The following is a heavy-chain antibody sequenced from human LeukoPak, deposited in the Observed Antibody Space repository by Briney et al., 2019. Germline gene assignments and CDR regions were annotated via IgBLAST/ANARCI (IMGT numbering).Heavy chain of an antibody. CDR1: GFTVSSNY. D-gene: IGHD2-21*02. V-gene: IGHV3-53*04. Sequence: GGSLRLSCVASGFTVSSNYMNWVRQAPGKGLEWVSVIYSGGSTYYADSVKGRFTISRHNSKNTLYLQMNSLRAEDTAVYYCARAYCGGDCYHTWYFDLWGRGTLVTVSS. CDR2: IYSGGST. CDR3: ARAYCGGDCYHTWYFDL. J-gene: IGHJ2*01.